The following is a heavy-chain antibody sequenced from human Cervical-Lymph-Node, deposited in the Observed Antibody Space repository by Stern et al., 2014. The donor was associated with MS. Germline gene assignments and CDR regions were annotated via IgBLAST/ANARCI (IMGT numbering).Heavy chain of an antibody. V-gene: IGHV2-5*01. D-gene: IGHD5-24*01. Sequence: QVTLKESGPTLVKPTQTLTLTCTFSGFALTTSGVGVGWIRQPPGKALEWLGLVYWYDDSRYSPSLKSRLTITQDISKNQVVLTMTNMDPVDTATYYCAHTYNQLNFWYFDLWGRGTLVTVSS. J-gene: IGHJ2*01. CDR2: VYWYDDS. CDR3: AHTYNQLNFWYFDL. CDR1: GFALTTSGVG.